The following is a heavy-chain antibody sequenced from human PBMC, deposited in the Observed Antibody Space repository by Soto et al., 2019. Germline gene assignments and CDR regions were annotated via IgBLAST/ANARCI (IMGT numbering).Heavy chain of an antibody. CDR2: IVVGSGNT. D-gene: IGHD3-22*01. CDR3: AVNYYDSSGYYYNDY. CDR1: GFTFTSSA. J-gene: IGHJ4*02. Sequence: SVKVSCKASGFTFTSSAVQWVRQARGQRLEWIGWIVVGSGNTNYAQKFQERVTITRDMSLSTAYMELSSLRSEDTALYYCAVNYYDSSGYYYNDYWGQGTLVTVSS. V-gene: IGHV1-58*01.